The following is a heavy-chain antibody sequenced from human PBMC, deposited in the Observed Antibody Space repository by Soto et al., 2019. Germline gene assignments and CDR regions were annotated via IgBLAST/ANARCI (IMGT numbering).Heavy chain of an antibody. D-gene: IGHD2-2*01. CDR1: GFTFSSYA. CDR2: ISGSGGST. CDR3: AKVQGKSWRYIVVVEGGMDV. J-gene: IGHJ6*02. Sequence: GGSLRLSCAASGFTFSSYAMSWVRQAPGKGLEWVSAISGSGGSTYYADSVKGRFTISRDNSKNTLYLQMNSLRAEDTAVYYCAKVQGKSWRYIVVVEGGMDVWGQGTTVTVSS. V-gene: IGHV3-23*01.